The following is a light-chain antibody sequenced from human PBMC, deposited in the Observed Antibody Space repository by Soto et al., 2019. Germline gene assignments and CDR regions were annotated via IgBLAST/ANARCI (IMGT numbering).Light chain of an antibody. J-gene: IGLJ1*01. CDR2: DVS. V-gene: IGLV2-14*01. CDR1: SSDVGGYNY. Sequence: XSVLTQPASVSGSPGQSITISCTGTSSDVGGYNYVSWYQQHPGKAPKFMIYDVSNRPSGVSNRFSGSKSGNTASLTISGLQAEDEADYYCCSYTTSNTRQIVFGTGTKSPS. CDR3: CSYTTSNTRQIV.